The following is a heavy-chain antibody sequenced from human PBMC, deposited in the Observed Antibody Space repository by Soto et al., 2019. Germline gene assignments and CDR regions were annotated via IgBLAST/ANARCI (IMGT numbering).Heavy chain of an antibody. CDR2: ISHSARI. Sequence: QVQLQESGPGLVKPSETLSLACSVSGDSITHNYWSWIQQPPEKGLEWIAYISHSARINYNPSLKSRVSISLDTSKNQFSLRVNSLTPADPAVYYCARTQGSGVSDYWGQGTLVTVSS. D-gene: IGHD3-3*01. CDR3: ARTQGSGVSDY. V-gene: IGHV4-59*01. J-gene: IGHJ4*02. CDR1: GDSITHNY.